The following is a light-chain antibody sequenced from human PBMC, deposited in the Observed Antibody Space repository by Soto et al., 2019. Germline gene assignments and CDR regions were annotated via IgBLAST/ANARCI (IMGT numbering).Light chain of an antibody. V-gene: IGKV3-15*01. Sequence: EILMTQYPATLSVSPGESATLSCRASQSVSSKLAWFQQKPGQAPSLLIYGVSTRATGVPVRFSGSGSGTEFTLTINSLQSEDFAVYYCQQYNNWPKMFGQGTKVDI. J-gene: IGKJ1*01. CDR1: QSVSSK. CDR3: QQYNNWPKM. CDR2: GVS.